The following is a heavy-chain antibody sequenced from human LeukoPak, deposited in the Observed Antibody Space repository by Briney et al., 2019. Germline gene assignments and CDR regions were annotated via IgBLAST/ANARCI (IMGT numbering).Heavy chain of an antibody. CDR1: EFTFSSEW. D-gene: IGHD3-10*01. J-gene: IGHJ5*02. V-gene: IGHV3-74*01. CDR2: IDGNGRTT. Sequence: PGGSLRLSCAASEFTFSSEWMHWVRQAPGRGLVWISHIDGNGRTTNYGDSVRGRFTVSRDNAKNTLYLQMNSLRAEDTAVYYCARDVPRTSGPWGQGTLVTVSS. CDR3: ARDVPRTSGP.